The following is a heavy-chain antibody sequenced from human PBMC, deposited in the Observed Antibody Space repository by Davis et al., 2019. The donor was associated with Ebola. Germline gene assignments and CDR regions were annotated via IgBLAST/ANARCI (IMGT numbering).Heavy chain of an antibody. CDR1: GFTFSSYG. J-gene: IGHJ4*02. Sequence: GESLKISCAASGFTFSSYGMHWVRQAPGKGLEWVAVIWYDGSNKYYADSVKGRFTISRDNSKNTLYLQMNSLRAEDTAVYYCASVAAADPFDYWGQGTLVTVSS. V-gene: IGHV3-33*01. D-gene: IGHD6-13*01. CDR2: IWYDGSNK. CDR3: ASVAAADPFDY.